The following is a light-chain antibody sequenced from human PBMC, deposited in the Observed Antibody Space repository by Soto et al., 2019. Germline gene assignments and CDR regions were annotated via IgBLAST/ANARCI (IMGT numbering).Light chain of an antibody. CDR3: QQYGSSPWT. CDR1: QNVYINS. CDR2: GAS. Sequence: EIVLTQSPGTLSLSPGERVTLSCRASQNVYINSLAWYQQKPGQTPRLLIYGASTRAAAVPDRFSGSGSGTDFALSIDGLEPEDFAVYYCQQYGSSPWTFGQGTKVEIK. V-gene: IGKV3-20*01. J-gene: IGKJ1*01.